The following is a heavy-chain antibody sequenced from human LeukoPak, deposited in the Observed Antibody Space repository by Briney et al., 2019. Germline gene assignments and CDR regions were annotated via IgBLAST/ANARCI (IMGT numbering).Heavy chain of an antibody. D-gene: IGHD3-10*01. V-gene: IGHV3-48*02. Sequence: GGSLRLSCAASGFTFSSYSMNWVRQAPGKGLEWVSYISSSSSTIYYADSVKGRFTISRDNAKNSLYLQMNSLRDEDTAVYYCARDGSGNSLYYYGIDVWGQGTTVTVSS. J-gene: IGHJ6*02. CDR2: ISSSSSTI. CDR3: ARDGSGNSLYYYGIDV. CDR1: GFTFSSYS.